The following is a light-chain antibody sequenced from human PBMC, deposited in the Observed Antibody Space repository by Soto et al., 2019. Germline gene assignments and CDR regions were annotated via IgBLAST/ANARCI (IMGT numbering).Light chain of an antibody. V-gene: IGLV2-14*01. Sequence: QSALTQPASVSGSPGQSITISCTGTSSDVGGYNYVSWYQQHPGTAPKLMIFDVSNRPSGISNRFSGSKSGNTASLTISGLQTEDEADYYCSSYTRDTTYVLFGGGTKLTVL. CDR1: SSDVGGYNY. CDR3: SSYTRDTTYVL. CDR2: DVS. J-gene: IGLJ3*02.